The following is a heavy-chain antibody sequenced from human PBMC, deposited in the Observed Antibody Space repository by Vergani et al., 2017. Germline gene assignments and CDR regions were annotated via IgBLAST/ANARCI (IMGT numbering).Heavy chain of an antibody. V-gene: IGHV1-2*02. Sequence: QVQLVQSGAEVKKPGASVKVSCKASGYTFTGYYMHWVRQAPGQGLEWMGWINPNSGGTNYAQKVQGRVTMTRDTSISTAYMELSRLRSDDTAVYYCAREMESGYSYGSNYYYYGMDVWGQGTTVTVSS. J-gene: IGHJ6*02. CDR1: GYTFTGYY. CDR2: INPNSGGT. CDR3: AREMESGYSYGSNYYYYGMDV. D-gene: IGHD5-18*01.